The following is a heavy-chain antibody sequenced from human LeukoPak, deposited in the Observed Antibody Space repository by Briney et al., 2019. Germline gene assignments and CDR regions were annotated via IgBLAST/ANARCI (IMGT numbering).Heavy chain of an antibody. J-gene: IGHJ3*01. CDR3: GRDPNGDYVGAFEF. Sequence: GGSLRLSCAASGFTFSEYALVWVRQAPGEGLEWVSASSSGGSNTLYADAVKGRFTISRDNSKNTLYLQMDSLRAEDTAVYFCGRDPNGDYVGAFEFWGHGTMATVSS. V-gene: IGHV3-23*05. CDR2: SSSGGSNT. D-gene: IGHD4-17*01. CDR1: GFTFSEYA.